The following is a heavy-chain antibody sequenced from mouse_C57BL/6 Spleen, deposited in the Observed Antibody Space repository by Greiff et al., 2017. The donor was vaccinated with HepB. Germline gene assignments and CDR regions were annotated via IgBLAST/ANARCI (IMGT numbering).Heavy chain of an antibody. CDR2: ISDGGSYT. J-gene: IGHJ2*01. Sequence: EVKLVESGGGLVKPGGSLKLSCAASGFTFSSYAMSWVRQTPEKRLEWVATISDGGSYTYYPDNVKGRFTISRDNAKNTLYLQMSHLKSEDTAMYYCASVSYDSNEGYFDYWGQGTTLTVSS. CDR3: ASVSYDSNEGYFDY. CDR1: GFTFSSYA. V-gene: IGHV5-4*03. D-gene: IGHD2-5*01.